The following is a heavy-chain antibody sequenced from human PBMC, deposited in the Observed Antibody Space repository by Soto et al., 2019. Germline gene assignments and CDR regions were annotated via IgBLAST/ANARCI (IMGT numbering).Heavy chain of an antibody. CDR1: GGTFSSYA. J-gene: IGHJ4*02. CDR3: APHCTNGVCRDY. V-gene: IGHV1-69*06. CDR2: IIPIFGTA. D-gene: IGHD2-8*01. Sequence: QVQLVQSGAEVKKPGSSVKVSCKASGGTFSSYAISWVRQAPGQGLGWMGGIIPIFGTANYAQKFQGRVTITADKSASTAYMELSSLRAEDTAVYYCAPHCTNGVCRDYWGQGTLVTVSS.